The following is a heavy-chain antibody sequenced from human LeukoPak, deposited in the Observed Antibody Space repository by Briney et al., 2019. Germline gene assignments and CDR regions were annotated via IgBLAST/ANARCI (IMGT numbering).Heavy chain of an antibody. CDR2: ISYDGSNK. V-gene: IGHV3-30-3*01. CDR3: ARGNYYGSGSYYAYFDY. J-gene: IGHJ4*02. D-gene: IGHD3-10*01. CDR1: GFTFSSYA. Sequence: GGSLRPSCAASGFTFSSYAMHWVRQAPGKGLEWVAVISYDGSNKYYADSVKGRFTISRDNSKNTLYLQMNSLRAEDTAVYYCARGNYYGSGSYYAYFDYWGQGTLVTVSS.